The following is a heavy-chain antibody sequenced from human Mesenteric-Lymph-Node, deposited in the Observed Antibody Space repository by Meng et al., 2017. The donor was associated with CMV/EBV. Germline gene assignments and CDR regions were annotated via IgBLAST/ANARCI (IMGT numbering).Heavy chain of an antibody. Sequence: GESLKISCAASGFTFSSYWMHWVRQAPGKGLVWVSGIASGGSTYYADSVKGRFTISRDNSKNTLYLQMNSLRAEDTAVYYCAKDIRTISAFDIWGQGTMVTVSS. D-gene: IGHD1/OR15-1a*01. CDR3: AKDIRTISAFDI. CDR1: GFTFSSYW. J-gene: IGHJ3*02. CDR2: IASGGST. V-gene: IGHV3-23*01.